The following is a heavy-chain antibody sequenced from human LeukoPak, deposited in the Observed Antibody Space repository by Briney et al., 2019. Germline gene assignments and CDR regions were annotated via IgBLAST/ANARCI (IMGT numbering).Heavy chain of an antibody. D-gene: IGHD2-8*01. CDR2: ISGYNGNT. CDR1: GYTFTRYG. CDR3: AIDGTSHVYGCLDS. V-gene: IGHV1-18*01. Sequence: ASVKVSCKASGYTFTRYGVSWVRQAPGQGLEWMGWISGYNGNTFYAQKFQGRVTMTTDTSTSTSYMELRSLTSDDTAVYYCAIDGTSHVYGCLDSWGQGTLVTVSS. J-gene: IGHJ5*01.